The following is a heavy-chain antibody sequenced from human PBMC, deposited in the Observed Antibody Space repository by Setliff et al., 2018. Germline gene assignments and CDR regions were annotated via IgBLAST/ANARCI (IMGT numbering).Heavy chain of an antibody. CDR1: GDSISGYF. CDR2: IQKRGSTTT. Sequence: SETLSLTCIVSGDSISGYFWSWIRQAPGKGLEWIGYIQKRGSTTTKYNPSLGSRISMSIDTSKNQFSLQLSSVSDGDTAVYYCTRDGAGTRSGFYFDYWGQGTLVTVSS. CDR3: TRDGAGTRSGFYFDY. J-gene: IGHJ4*02. D-gene: IGHD1-1*01. V-gene: IGHV4-59*01.